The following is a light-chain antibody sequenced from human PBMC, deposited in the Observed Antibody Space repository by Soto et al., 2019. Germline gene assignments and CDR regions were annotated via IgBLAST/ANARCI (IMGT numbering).Light chain of an antibody. CDR3: QQYNNWPAWT. V-gene: IGKV3-15*01. CDR2: GAS. CDR1: QSVSSN. Sequence: EIVMTQSPATLSVSPGERATLSCRASQSVSSNLARYQPKPVQAPRLLIYGASTRATGIPARFSGSGSGTEFTLTISSLQSEDFAVYYGQQYNNWPAWTFGQGTKVEIK. J-gene: IGKJ1*01.